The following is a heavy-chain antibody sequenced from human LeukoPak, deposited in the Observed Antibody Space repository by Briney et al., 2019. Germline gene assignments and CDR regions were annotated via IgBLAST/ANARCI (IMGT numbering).Heavy chain of an antibody. CDR2: ISWNSGSI. J-gene: IGHJ4*02. CDR3: ARGGYYDSSGYDLDY. D-gene: IGHD3-22*01. Sequence: GRSLRLSCAASGFTFDDYAMHWVRQAPGKGLEWVSGISWNSGSIGYADSVKGRFTISRDNAKNSLYLQMNSLRAEDMALYYCARGGYYDSSGYDLDYWGQGTLVTVSS. V-gene: IGHV3-9*03. CDR1: GFTFDDYA.